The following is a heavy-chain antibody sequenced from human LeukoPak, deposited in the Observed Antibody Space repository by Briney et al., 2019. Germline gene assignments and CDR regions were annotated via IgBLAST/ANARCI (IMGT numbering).Heavy chain of an antibody. CDR1: GWSFSGYY. Sequence: SETLSLTCAVYGWSFSGYYWSWIRQAPGKGLEWVGEISHSGSTNYYAALKSRVTISVNKSTNHISLKLSSVTAADTAVYYCARGIIVLVPAAIVWNWFDHWGQGTLVTISS. CDR3: ARGIIVLVPAAIVWNWFDH. V-gene: IGHV4-34*01. J-gene: IGHJ5*02. CDR2: ISHSGST. D-gene: IGHD2-2*01.